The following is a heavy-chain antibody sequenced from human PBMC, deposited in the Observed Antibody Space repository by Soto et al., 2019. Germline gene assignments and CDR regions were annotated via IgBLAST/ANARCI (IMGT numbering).Heavy chain of an antibody. J-gene: IGHJ4*02. Sequence: SETLPLTCAVSGGSFSGDYWSWIRQPPGKGLEWIGEINHSGSTNYNPSLKSRVTTSVDTSKNQFSLKLSSVTAADTAVYYCARFYPYGDATFDYWGQGTLVTVSS. CDR1: GGSFSGDY. CDR3: ARFYPYGDATFDY. D-gene: IGHD4-17*01. V-gene: IGHV4-34*01. CDR2: INHSGST.